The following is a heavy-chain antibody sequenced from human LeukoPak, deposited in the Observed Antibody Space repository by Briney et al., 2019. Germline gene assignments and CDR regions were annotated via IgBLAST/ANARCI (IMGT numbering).Heavy chain of an antibody. CDR2: ISSSSSYI. J-gene: IGHJ6*03. CDR1: GFTFSSYS. V-gene: IGHV3-21*01. D-gene: IGHD2-15*01. Sequence: TGGSLRLSCAASGFTFSSYSMNWVRQAPGKGLEWVSSISSSSSYIYYADSVRGRFTISRDNAKNSLHLQMNSLRADDAGVYYCAREGGNYFYMDVWGIGTTVTISS. CDR3: AREGGNYFYMDV.